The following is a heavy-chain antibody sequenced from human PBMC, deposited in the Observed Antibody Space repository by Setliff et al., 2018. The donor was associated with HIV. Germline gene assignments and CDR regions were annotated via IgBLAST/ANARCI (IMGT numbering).Heavy chain of an antibody. CDR3: AREPAGSGSGSFGF. CDR1: GYTFSEYA. J-gene: IGHJ4*02. Sequence: GASVKVSCKASGYTFSEYAIHWVRQAPGQRLEWMGRIDTDNGYRRYSPKLQGRVTITKDTSANTAYMELRGLRSEDTAVYYCAREPAGSGSGSFGFWGQGTLVTVSS. CDR2: IDTDNGYR. V-gene: IGHV1-3*04. D-gene: IGHD3-10*01.